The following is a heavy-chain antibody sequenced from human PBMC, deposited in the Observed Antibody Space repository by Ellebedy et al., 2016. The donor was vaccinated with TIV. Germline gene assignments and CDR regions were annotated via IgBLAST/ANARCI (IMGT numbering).Heavy chain of an antibody. Sequence: GESLKISCAASGLTFSSHAMSWVRQAPGKGLEWVSSITESGGNTYYADSVKGRCTTSRDNSKSTLYLQFNSLRVEDTAIYYCVRGRSGTYIHHAFDSWGQGTLVTVSS. V-gene: IGHV3-23*01. CDR1: GLTFSSHA. CDR3: VRGRSGTYIHHAFDS. D-gene: IGHD1-14*01. CDR2: ITESGGNT. J-gene: IGHJ4*02.